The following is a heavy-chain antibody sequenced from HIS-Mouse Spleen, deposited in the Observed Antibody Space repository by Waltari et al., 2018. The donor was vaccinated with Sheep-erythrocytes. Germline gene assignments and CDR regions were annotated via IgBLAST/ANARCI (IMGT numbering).Heavy chain of an antibody. V-gene: IGHV5-51*03. CDR3: ARRTYYDFWSGYYTDAFDI. CDR2: IYPGDSDT. Sequence: EVQLVQAGAEVKKPRASLKIPGKVCGSTIPPYCIGWVSQMPGKGLEWMGIIYPGDSDTRYSPSLQGQVTISADKSISTAYLQWSSLKASDTAMYYCARRTYYDFWSGYYTDAFDIWGQGTMVTVSS. D-gene: IGHD3-3*01. CDR1: GSTIPPYC. J-gene: IGHJ3*02.